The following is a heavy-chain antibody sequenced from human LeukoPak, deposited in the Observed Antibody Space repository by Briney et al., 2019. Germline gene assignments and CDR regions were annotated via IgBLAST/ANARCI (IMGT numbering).Heavy chain of an antibody. CDR1: GFTFSSYW. CDR3: AREGGYYYDSSGYYPCFDY. CDR2: IKQDGSEK. D-gene: IGHD3-22*01. V-gene: IGHV3-7*01. Sequence: GGSLRLSCAASGFTFSSYWMSWVRQAPGKGLEWVANIKQDGSEKYYVDSVKGRFTISRDNAKNSLYLQMNSLRAEDTAVYYCAREGGYYYDSSGYYPCFDYWGQGTLVTVSS. J-gene: IGHJ4*02.